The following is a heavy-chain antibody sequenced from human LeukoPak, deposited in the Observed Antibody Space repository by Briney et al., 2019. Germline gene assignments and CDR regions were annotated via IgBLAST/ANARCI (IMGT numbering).Heavy chain of an antibody. CDR2: ISTSSSYI. V-gene: IGHV3-21*01. CDR1: GSTFSSYS. Sequence: PGGSLRLSCAASGSTFSSYSMNWVRQAPGKGLEWVSSISTSSSYIYHADSVKGRFTISRDNAKNSLYLQMNSLRAEDTAVYYCARVRREGYFDYWGQGTLVTVSS. CDR3: ARVRREGYFDY. J-gene: IGHJ4*02.